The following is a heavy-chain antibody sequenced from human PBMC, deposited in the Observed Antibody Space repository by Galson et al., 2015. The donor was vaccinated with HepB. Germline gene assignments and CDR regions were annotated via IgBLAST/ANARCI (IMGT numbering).Heavy chain of an antibody. Sequence: SVKVSCKASGYTFNRYGISWVRQARGQGLEWMGWISDQNGNTNQAQKFQGRVTMTTDTSTSTAYLELRRLRFDDTAVYYCARGVMATIGCPTFDFWGQGTLVTVSS. D-gene: IGHD5-24*01. CDR2: ISDQNGNT. V-gene: IGHV1-18*01. J-gene: IGHJ4*02. CDR1: GYTFNRYG. CDR3: ARGVMATIGCPTFDF.